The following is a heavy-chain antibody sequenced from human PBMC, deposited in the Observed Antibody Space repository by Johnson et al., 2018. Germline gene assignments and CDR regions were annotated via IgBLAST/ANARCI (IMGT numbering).Heavy chain of an antibody. CDR3: AKGVVLMEYQDAFDI. J-gene: IGHJ3*02. CDR1: GFTVSSNY. V-gene: IGHV3-30*18. D-gene: IGHD2-2*01. Sequence: VQLLESGGGLIQPGGSLRLSCAASGFTVSSNYMSWVRQAPGKGLEWVAVISYDGSNKYYADAVKGRFTISRDNSKNTLYLQMNSPRAEETAVYYCAKGVVLMEYQDAFDIWGQGTMVTVSS. CDR2: ISYDGSNK.